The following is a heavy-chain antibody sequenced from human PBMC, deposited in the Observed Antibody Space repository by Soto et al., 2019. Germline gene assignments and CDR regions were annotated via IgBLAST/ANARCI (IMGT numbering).Heavy chain of an antibody. CDR2: IVSDGSAI. CDR1: GFPFSFYG. Sequence: VGSLRLSCAVSGFPFSFYGFHWVRQSPGKGLEWLGVIVSDGSAIYHADSLEGRFFISRDNSKDILYLQMNSLRVEDTAVYYCARDDAFDNENGFDMWGQGTMVTVSS. CDR3: ARDDAFDNENGFDM. J-gene: IGHJ3*02. V-gene: IGHV3-33*01. D-gene: IGHD3-3*02.